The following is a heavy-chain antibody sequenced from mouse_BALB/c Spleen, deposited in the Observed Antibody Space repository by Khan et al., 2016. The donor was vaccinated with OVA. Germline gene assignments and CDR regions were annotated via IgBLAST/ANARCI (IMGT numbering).Heavy chain of an antibody. CDR3: ARIKGGDFDY. CDR1: GYSITSDYA. J-gene: IGHJ2*01. CDR2: ISYSGNT. Sequence: EVQLQESGPGLVKPSQSLSLTCTVTGYSITSDYAWNWIRQFPGNNLEWMGYISYSGNTKSTPSLKSRISITRDTSKNQFFLQLNSVTIEDTATYYCARIKGGDFDYWGQGTTLTVSS. V-gene: IGHV3-2*02.